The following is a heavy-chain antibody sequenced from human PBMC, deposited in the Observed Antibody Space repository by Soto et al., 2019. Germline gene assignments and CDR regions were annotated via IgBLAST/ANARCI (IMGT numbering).Heavy chain of an antibody. J-gene: IGHJ4*02. D-gene: IGHD6-6*01. Sequence: QVQLVESGGGLVKPGGSLRLSCAASGFTFSDYYMNWIRQAPGKGLQWVSYISSGGITIYYADSVKCRFTISRDNAKNSLYLQMNSLRAEDTAVYYCAGQYSSSSVEFWGQGTLVTVSS. CDR2: ISSGGITI. CDR3: AGQYSSSSVEF. V-gene: IGHV3-11*01. CDR1: GFTFSDYY.